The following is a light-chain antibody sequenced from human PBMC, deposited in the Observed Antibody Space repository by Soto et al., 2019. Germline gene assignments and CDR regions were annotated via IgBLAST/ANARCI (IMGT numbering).Light chain of an antibody. Sequence: IVMTQPPFSQPVTLGEPASISCRSSQSLLQSNGYNYLDWYLQKPGQSPHLLIYLGSNRASGVPDRFSGTGSGTDFTLKISRVEADVVGVYYCMQALQSPHTFSQGTKLDIK. CDR2: LGS. V-gene: IGKV2-28*01. CDR1: QSLLQSNGYNY. CDR3: MQALQSPHT. J-gene: IGKJ2*01.